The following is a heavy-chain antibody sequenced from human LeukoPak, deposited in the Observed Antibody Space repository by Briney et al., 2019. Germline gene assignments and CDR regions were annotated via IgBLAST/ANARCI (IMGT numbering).Heavy chain of an antibody. Sequence: SETLSLTCAVYGGSFSGYHWSWIRQPPGKGLEWIGEINHSGSTNYNPSLKSRVTISVDTSKNQFSLKLSSVTAADTAVYYCARARIVGATTPLNYWGQGTLVTVSS. CDR3: ARARIVGATTPLNY. CDR2: INHSGST. V-gene: IGHV4-34*01. D-gene: IGHD1-26*01. J-gene: IGHJ4*02. CDR1: GGSFSGYH.